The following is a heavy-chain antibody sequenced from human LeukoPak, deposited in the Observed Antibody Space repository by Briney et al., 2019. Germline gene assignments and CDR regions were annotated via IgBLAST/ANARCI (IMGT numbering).Heavy chain of an antibody. D-gene: IGHD2-2*02. CDR3: ASGIPAAIRLNYYYYYMDV. CDR1: GGSISSGGYY. CDR2: IYYSGST. Sequence: SETLSLTCTVSGGSISSGGYYRSWIRQHPGKGLEWIGYIYYSGSTYYNPSLKSRVTISVDTSKNQFSLKLSSVTAADTAVYYCASGIPAAIRLNYYYYYMDVWGKGTTVTVSS. J-gene: IGHJ6*03. V-gene: IGHV4-31*03.